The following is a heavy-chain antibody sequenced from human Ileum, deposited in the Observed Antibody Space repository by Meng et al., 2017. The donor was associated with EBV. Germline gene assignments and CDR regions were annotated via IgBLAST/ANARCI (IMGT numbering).Heavy chain of an antibody. V-gene: IGHV3-74*01. CDR2: IDTDGSTT. CDR1: GFAFSNSR. D-gene: IGHD3/OR15-3a*01. Sequence: GQVARLGGGVVQPGESLRLSCAASGFAFSNSRMHWRRQAPGKGLVWVSHIDTDGSTTNYAGSVKGRFTSSRDNAKNTLSLQMNSLRVEDTAVYYCVRGGLGPWYWGQGTLVTVSS. J-gene: IGHJ4*02. CDR3: VRGGLGPWY.